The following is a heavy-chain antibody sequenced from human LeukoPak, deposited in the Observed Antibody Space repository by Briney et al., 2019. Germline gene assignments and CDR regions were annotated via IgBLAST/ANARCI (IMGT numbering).Heavy chain of an antibody. V-gene: IGHV3-30*04. CDR2: ISYDGSNK. D-gene: IGHD3-10*01. CDR1: GFTFSSYA. J-gene: IGHJ6*03. Sequence: GRSLRLSCAASGFTFSSYAMHWVRQAPGKGLEWVAVISYDGSNKYYADSVKGRFTISRDNSKNTLYLQMNSLRAEDTAVYYCARDFGEGQKNYYYYYMDVWGKGTTVTVSS. CDR3: ARDFGEGQKNYYYYYMDV.